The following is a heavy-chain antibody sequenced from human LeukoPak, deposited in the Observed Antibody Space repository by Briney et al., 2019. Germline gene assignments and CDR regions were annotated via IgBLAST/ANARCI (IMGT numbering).Heavy chain of an antibody. J-gene: IGHJ6*03. CDR3: ARAASGYLSYYYYYMDV. CDR2: IYHSGST. V-gene: IGHV4-38-2*02. CDR1: GYSISSGYY. D-gene: IGHD3-22*01. Sequence: PSETLSLTCTVSGYSISSGYYWGWIRQPPGKGLEWIGSIYHSGSTYYNPSLKSRVTISVDTSKNQFSLKLSSVTAADTAVYYCARAASGYLSYYYYYMDVWGKGTTVTVSS.